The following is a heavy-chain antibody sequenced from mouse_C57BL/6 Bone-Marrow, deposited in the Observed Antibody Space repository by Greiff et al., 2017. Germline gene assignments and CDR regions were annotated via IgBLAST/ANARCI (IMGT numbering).Heavy chain of an antibody. D-gene: IGHD2-4*01. J-gene: IGHJ3*01. CDR3: AREDDYEGAWCAY. CDR1: GYTFTSYW. Sequence: QVQLQQPGAELVKPGASVKLSCKASGYTFTSYWMQWVKQRPGQGLEWIGEIDPSDSYTKYNQKFKGKSTLTVDTSSSTAYMQLSVLTSEDSAVYYCAREDDYEGAWCAYWVQGTLVTVAA. V-gene: IGHV1-50*01. CDR2: IDPSDSYT.